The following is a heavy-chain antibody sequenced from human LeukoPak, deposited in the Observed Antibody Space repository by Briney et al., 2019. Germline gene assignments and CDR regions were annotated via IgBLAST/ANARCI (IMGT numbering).Heavy chain of an antibody. CDR3: ARGSGMVYAGGENWFDP. D-gene: IGHD2-8*01. CDR2: IKQDGSEK. V-gene: IGHV3-7*01. CDR1: GFTFSSYW. J-gene: IGHJ5*02. Sequence: GSLRLSCAASGFTFSSYWMSWVRQAPGKGLEWVANIKQDGSEKYYVDSVKGRFTISRDNAKNSLYLQMNSLRAEDTAVYYCARGSGMVYAGGENWFDPWGQGTLVTVSS.